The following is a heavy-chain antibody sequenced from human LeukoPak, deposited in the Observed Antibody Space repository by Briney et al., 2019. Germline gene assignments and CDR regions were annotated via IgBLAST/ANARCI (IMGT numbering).Heavy chain of an antibody. V-gene: IGHV4-59*12. D-gene: IGHD3-10*01. CDR2: IYYSGST. Sequence: SETLSLTCTVSGGSISSYYWSWIRQPPGKGLEWIGYIYYSGSTNYNPSLKSRVTISVDTSKNQFSLYLNSVTAADTAVYYCARLYGSGSNYFDYWGQGILVTVSS. CDR1: GGSISSYY. J-gene: IGHJ4*02. CDR3: ARLYGSGSNYFDY.